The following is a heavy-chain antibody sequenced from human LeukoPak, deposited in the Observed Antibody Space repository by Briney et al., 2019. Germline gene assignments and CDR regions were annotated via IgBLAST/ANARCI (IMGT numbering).Heavy chain of an antibody. D-gene: IGHD3-10*01. CDR2: ISSSSSTI. V-gene: IGHV3-48*01. J-gene: IGHJ1*01. CDR1: GFTFSSYS. CDR3: ARDTPTGVWFGELFPPRAEYFQH. Sequence: GGSLRLSCAASGFTFSSYSMNWVRQAPGKGLEWVSYISSSSSTIYYADSVKGRFTISRDNAKNSLYLQMNSLRAEDTAVYYCARDTPTGVWFGELFPPRAEYFQHWGQGTLVTVSS.